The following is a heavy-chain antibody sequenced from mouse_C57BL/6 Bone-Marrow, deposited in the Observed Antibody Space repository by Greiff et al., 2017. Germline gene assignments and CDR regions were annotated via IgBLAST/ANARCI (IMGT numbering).Heavy chain of an antibody. D-gene: IGHD1-1*01. CDR1: GFTFSDYG. CDR3: ARQGNLLLRLDY. V-gene: IGHV5-17*01. Sequence: EVMLVESGGGLVKPGGSLKLSCAASGFTFSDYGMHWVRQAPEKGLEWVAYISSGSSTIYYADTVKGRFTISRDNAKNTLFLQMTSLRSEDTAMYYCARQGNLLLRLDYWGQGTTLTVSS. J-gene: IGHJ2*01. CDR2: ISSGSSTI.